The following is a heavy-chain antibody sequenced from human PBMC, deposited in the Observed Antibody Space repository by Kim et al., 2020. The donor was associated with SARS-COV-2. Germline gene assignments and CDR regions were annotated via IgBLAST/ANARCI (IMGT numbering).Heavy chain of an antibody. CDR3: ARGGHVLLWFGEATYYFDY. CDR2: INHSGST. J-gene: IGHJ4*02. V-gene: IGHV4-34*01. CDR1: GWSFSGYY. D-gene: IGHD3-10*01. Sequence: SETLSLTCAVYGWSFSGYYWSWIRQPPGKGLEWIGEINHSGSTNYNPSLKSRVTISVDTSKNQFSLKLSSVTAADTAVYYCARGGHVLLWFGEATYYFDYWGQGTLVTVSS.